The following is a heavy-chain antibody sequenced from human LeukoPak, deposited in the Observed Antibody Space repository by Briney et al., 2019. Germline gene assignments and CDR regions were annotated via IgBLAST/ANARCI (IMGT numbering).Heavy chain of an antibody. CDR1: GFTFSSYD. J-gene: IGHJ4*02. V-gene: IGHV3-23*01. D-gene: IGHD1-26*01. CDR2: ISGSGGST. Sequence: GGSLRLSCAASGFTFSSYDMSWVRQAPGKGLEWVSAISGSGGSTYYADSVKGRVAVSRDNSKNTLYLQMNSLTAEDTALYFCAKDQSSGTYYDYWGQGTLVTVSS. CDR3: AKDQSSGTYYDY.